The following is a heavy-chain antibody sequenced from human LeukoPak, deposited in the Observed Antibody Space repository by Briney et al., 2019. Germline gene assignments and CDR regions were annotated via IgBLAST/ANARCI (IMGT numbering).Heavy chain of an antibody. CDR3: ARDRVPYGGKAFDY. CDR2: ISSSSSYI. V-gene: IGHV3-21*01. J-gene: IGHJ4*02. CDR1: GFTFSSYS. D-gene: IGHD4-23*01. Sequence: GGSLRLSCAASGFTFSSYSMNWVRQAPGKGLEWVSSISSSSSYIYYADSVKGRFTISRDNAKNSLYLQMNSLRAEDTAVYYCARDRVPYGGKAFDYWGQGTLVTVSS.